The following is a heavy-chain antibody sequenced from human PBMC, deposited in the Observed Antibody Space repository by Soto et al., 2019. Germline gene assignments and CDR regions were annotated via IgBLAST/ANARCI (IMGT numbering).Heavy chain of an antibody. Sequence: QVQLQESGPGLMKPPGTMSLTCAVSGGSFSSSNWWRSVRQPPGKGLEWIVEIYGRRSTKYNPSLKRRVNISVEKSKNQFLLKLSFVTAADTAVDYWAGVSVSYHYGMDVWGQGITVTVSS. J-gene: IGHJ6*01. CDR3: AGVSVSYHYGMDV. CDR1: GGSFSSSNW. V-gene: IGHV4-4*03. CDR2: IYGRRST. D-gene: IGHD1-26*01.